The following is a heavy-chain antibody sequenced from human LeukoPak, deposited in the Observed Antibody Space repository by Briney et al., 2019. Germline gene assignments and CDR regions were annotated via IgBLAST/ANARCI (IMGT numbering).Heavy chain of an antibody. CDR1: GFTFSSYS. D-gene: IGHD3-10*01. V-gene: IGHV3-21*01. CDR3: ARSTVMVRGVRKYYFDY. Sequence: GGSLRLSCAASGFTFSSYSMNWVRQAPGKGLEWVSSISSSSSYIYYADSVKGRFTISRDNAKNSLYLQMNSLRAEDTAVYYCARSTVMVRGVRKYYFDYWGQGTLVTVSS. J-gene: IGHJ4*02. CDR2: ISSSSSYI.